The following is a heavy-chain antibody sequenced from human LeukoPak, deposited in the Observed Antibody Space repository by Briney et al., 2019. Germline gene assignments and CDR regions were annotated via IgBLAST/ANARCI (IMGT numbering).Heavy chain of an antibody. Sequence: GGSLRLSCAASGFTFSNAWMSWVRQAPGKGLEWVGRIKSKTDGGTTDYAAPAEGRFSISRDDSKNTMSLQMNSLETEDTAVYYCTTGQWYWYFDLWGRGTRVTVSS. CDR3: TTGQWYWYFDL. CDR1: GFTFSNAW. D-gene: IGHD6-19*01. CDR2: IKSKTDGGTT. V-gene: IGHV3-15*01. J-gene: IGHJ2*01.